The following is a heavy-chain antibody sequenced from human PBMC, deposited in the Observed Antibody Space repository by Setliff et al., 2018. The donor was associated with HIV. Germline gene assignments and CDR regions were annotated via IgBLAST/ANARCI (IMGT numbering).Heavy chain of an antibody. CDR2: IRSKAYGGTT. Sequence: PGGSLRLSCRGSGFTFGDYSMSWVRQAPGKGLEWVSFIRSKAYGGTTEYAASVKGRFTLSRDDSRNIAYLQMNSLKTEDTAVYYCARDFSYGYFFYGMDVWGQGTTVTVSS. CDR1: GFTFGDYS. J-gene: IGHJ6*02. CDR3: ARDFSYGYFFYGMDV. V-gene: IGHV3-49*04. D-gene: IGHD5-18*01.